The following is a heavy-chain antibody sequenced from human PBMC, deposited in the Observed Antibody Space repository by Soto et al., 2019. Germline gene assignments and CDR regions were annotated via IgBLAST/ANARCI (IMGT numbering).Heavy chain of an antibody. CDR1: GGSLSHYY. Sequence: QVKLQQWGAGLLKPSETLSLNCAVNGGSLSHYYWSWIRQPPGKGLEWIGEIKGDGSTNYSPSLKIRATISSETSNNQFSLRLYAVTAADTGVYYCARGQEGVVATHWDQGTLVTVSS. CDR3: ARGQEGVVATH. CDR2: IKGDGST. D-gene: IGHD5-12*01. V-gene: IGHV4-34*01. J-gene: IGHJ4*02.